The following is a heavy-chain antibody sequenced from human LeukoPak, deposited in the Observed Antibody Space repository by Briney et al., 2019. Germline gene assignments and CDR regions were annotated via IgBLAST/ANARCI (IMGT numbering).Heavy chain of an antibody. CDR1: GFTVTNNY. D-gene: IGHD3-10*01. J-gene: IGHJ5*02. Sequence: PGGSLRLSCAASGFTVTNNYMSWVRQAPGKGLEWVSAISGSGGSTYYADSVKGRFTISRHNSKNTLYLQMNSLRAEDTAVYYCARSPGSGSFNWFDPWGQGTLVTVSS. CDR3: ARSPGSGSFNWFDP. V-gene: IGHV3-23*01. CDR2: ISGSGGST.